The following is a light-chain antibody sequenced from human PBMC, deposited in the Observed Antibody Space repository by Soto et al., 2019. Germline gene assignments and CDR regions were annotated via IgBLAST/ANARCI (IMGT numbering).Light chain of an antibody. J-gene: IGLJ2*01. CDR2: SNN. CDR3: AAWDDSLNSVV. CDR1: SPNIGSNT. Sequence: QSVLTQPPSASGTPGQRVTIPCSGSSPNIGSNTVNWYQQRPGTAPKLLIYSNNQRTSGVPDRFSGSKSGTSASLASSGLQSEDEADYDCAAWDDSLNSVVFGGGTKLTVL. V-gene: IGLV1-44*01.